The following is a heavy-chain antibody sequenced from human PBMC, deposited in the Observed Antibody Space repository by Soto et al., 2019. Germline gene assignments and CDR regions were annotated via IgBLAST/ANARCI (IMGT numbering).Heavy chain of an antibody. J-gene: IGHJ5*02. V-gene: IGHV1-3*01. CDR1: GYTFTSYA. CDR3: AREFWPLNWFDP. CDR2: INAGNGNT. D-gene: IGHD3-3*01. Sequence: ASVKVSCKASGYTFTSYAMHWVRQAPGQRLEWMGWINAGNGNTKYSQKFQGRVTITRDTSASTAYMELSSLRDEDTAAYYCAREFWPLNWFDPWGQGTLVTVSS.